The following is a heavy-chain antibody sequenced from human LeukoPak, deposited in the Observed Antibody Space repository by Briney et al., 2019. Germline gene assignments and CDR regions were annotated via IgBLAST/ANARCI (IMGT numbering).Heavy chain of an antibody. CDR3: ARERDDEEGFDY. CDR2: IIPIFGTA. D-gene: IGHD1-1*01. Sequence: SVKVSCKASGGTFSSYAISWVRQAPGQGLEWMGGIIPIFGTANYAQKFQGRVTITADESTSTAYMELSSLRSEDTAVHYCARERDDEEGFDYWSQGTLVTVSS. CDR1: GGTFSSYA. V-gene: IGHV1-69*13. J-gene: IGHJ4*02.